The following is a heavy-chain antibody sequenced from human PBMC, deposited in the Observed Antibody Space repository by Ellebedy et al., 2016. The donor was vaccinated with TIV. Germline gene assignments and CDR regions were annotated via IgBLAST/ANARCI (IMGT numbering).Heavy chain of an antibody. CDR2: ISAYNGNT. D-gene: IGHD4-17*01. CDR1: GYTFTSYG. CDR3: ARVVYGDYLYYFDY. J-gene: IGHJ4*02. Sequence: ASVKVSCKASGYTFTSYGISWVRQAPGQGLEWMGWISAYNGNTNYAQKLQGRVTMTTDTSTSTAYMELRSLRSDDTAVYYCARVVYGDYLYYFDYWGQGTLVTVSS. V-gene: IGHV1-18*04.